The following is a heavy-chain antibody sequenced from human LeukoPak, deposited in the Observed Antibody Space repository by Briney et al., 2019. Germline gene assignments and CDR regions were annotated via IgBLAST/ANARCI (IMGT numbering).Heavy chain of an antibody. CDR1: GGTFSSYA. CDR2: IIPIFGTA. V-gene: IGHV1-69*13. Sequence: SVKVSCKASGGTFSSYAISWVRQAPGQGLEWMGGIIPIFGTANYAQKFQGRVTITADESTSTAYMELSSLRSEDTAVYYCARGRSSVRRPYYYYYGMDVWGQGTTVTVSS. D-gene: IGHD3-10*02. CDR3: ARGRSSVRRPYYYYYGMDV. J-gene: IGHJ6*02.